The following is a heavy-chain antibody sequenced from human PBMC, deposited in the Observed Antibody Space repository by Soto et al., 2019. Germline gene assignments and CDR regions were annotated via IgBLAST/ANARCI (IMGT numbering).Heavy chain of an antibody. CDR1: GFTFSSYA. J-gene: IGHJ4*02. D-gene: IGHD2-8*01. CDR3: ARDRYCTNGVCYTNFDY. V-gene: IGHV3-30-3*01. Sequence: GGSLRLSCAASGFTFSSYAMHWVRQATGKGLEWVAVISYDGSNKYYADSVKGRFTISRDNSKNTLYLQMNSLRAEDTAVYYCARDRYCTNGVCYTNFDYWGQGTLVTVSS. CDR2: ISYDGSNK.